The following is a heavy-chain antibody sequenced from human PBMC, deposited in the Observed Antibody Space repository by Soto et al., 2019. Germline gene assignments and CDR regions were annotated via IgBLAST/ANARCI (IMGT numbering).Heavy chain of an antibody. J-gene: IGHJ6*03. CDR1: GYTFTGYY. D-gene: IGHD2-15*01. CDR2: INPNSGGT. CDR3: ARGYCSGGSCYSDYYYYMDV. Sequence: ASVKVSCKASGYTFTGYYMHWVRQAPGQGLEWMGWINPNSGGTNYAQKFQGWVTMTRDTSISTAYMELSRLRSDDTAVYYCARGYCSGGSCYSDYYYYMDVWGKGTTVTVSS. V-gene: IGHV1-2*04.